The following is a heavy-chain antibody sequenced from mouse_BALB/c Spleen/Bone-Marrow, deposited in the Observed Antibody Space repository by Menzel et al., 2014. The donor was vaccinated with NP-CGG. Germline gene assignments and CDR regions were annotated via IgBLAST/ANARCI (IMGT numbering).Heavy chain of an antibody. CDR2: IDPSTGRT. Sequence: GAELVKPGASVKLSCKASGYTFTSYWMRWVKQRPGQGLEWIGEIDPSTGRTDYNKKFKSQATLTVDKSSSTAYMHLSSLTSEDSAVYYCARINGYDYWGQGTTLTVSS. CDR3: ARINGYDY. J-gene: IGHJ2*01. V-gene: IGHV1S81*02. D-gene: IGHD2-2*01. CDR1: GYTFTSYW.